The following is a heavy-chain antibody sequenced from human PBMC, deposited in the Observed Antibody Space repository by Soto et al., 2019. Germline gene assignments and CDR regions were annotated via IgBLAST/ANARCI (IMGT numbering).Heavy chain of an antibody. CDR1: GFTFSSYA. D-gene: IGHD3-16*01. CDR3: AKWHTYNYDSLAFSGFDC. V-gene: IGHV3-23*01. J-gene: IGHJ4*02. Sequence: GGSPKLCSVASGFTFSSYAITWFRKAPGKGLEWVSAISGGDGSPSYADSVKGRFTISRDNSKNTLYLHMNSLRADDTAAYYCAKWHTYNYDSLAFSGFDCWGQGTQVTVSS. CDR2: ISGGDGSP.